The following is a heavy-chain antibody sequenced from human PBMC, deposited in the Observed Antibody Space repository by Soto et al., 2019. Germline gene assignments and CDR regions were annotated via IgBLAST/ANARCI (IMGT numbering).Heavy chain of an antibody. J-gene: IGHJ4*01. Sequence: SGPTLVNPTQTLTLTCTFSGFSLSTSGVGVGWSRQPPGTALEWLALIYWDDDKRYNPSLKSRLTITKDTSKNQVVLTIANMDTVDTATYDCARGSHGGNSPCDYWGHGTVVTV. CDR3: ARGSHGGNSPCDY. V-gene: IGHV2-5*02. CDR2: IYWDDDK. D-gene: IGHD2-21*02. CDR1: GFSLSTSGVG.